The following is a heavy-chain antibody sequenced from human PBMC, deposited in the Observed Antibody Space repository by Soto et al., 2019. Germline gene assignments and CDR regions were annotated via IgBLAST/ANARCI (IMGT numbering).Heavy chain of an antibody. CDR2: IYYSGST. CDR1: CGSISSSSYY. CDR3: SRYSSSSSYYSYAMAV. V-gene: IGHV4-39*01. D-gene: IGHD6-6*01. J-gene: IGHJ6*01. Sequence: PSETLSLTCTVPCGSISSSSYYWGWIRQPPWKGLEWIGSIYYSGSTYYNPSLKSRVTISVDTSKNQFSLKLSSVTAADTAVYYCSRYSSSSSYYSYAMAVCGQGTTVTVSS.